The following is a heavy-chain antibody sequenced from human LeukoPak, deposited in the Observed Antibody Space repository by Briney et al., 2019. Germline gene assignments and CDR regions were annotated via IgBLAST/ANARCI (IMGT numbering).Heavy chain of an antibody. D-gene: IGHD6-19*01. CDR1: GYTFTSYG. CDR2: LSGYTGHT. Sequence: GASVKVSCKASGYTFTSYGINWVRQAPGQGLEWLGWLSGYTGHTNYVQKIQGRVTMTTDTSTNTAYMELRSLRSDDTVVYYCARGPGIAVAGVFDYWGQGSLVTVSS. CDR3: ARGPGIAVAGVFDY. V-gene: IGHV1-18*04. J-gene: IGHJ4*02.